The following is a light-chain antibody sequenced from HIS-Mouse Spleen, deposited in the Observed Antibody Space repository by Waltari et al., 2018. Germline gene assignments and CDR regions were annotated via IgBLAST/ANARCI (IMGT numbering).Light chain of an antibody. CDR1: SSDVGSYNL. V-gene: IGLV2-23*01. CDR3: CSYAGSSTFWG. Sequence: QSALTQPASVSGSPGQSITISCTGTSSDVGSYNLVSWYQQHPGKAPKPMIYEGSKRPFRVSKRLSGSKACHKASLTISGLQAEDEADYYCCSYAGSSTFWGFGGGTKLTVL. J-gene: IGLJ3*02. CDR2: EGS.